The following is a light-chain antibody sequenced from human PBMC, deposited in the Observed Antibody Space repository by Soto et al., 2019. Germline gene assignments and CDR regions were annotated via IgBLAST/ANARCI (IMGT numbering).Light chain of an antibody. Sequence: EIVLTQSPGTLSLSPGERATLSCRAIQSLGTNYLAWYQQKPGQAPRLLIYDASSRATGIADRFSGSGSGADFTLTISRLEPEDFAVYYCQQYAYPPPHTFGQGTKLEIK. CDR3: QQYAYPPPHT. J-gene: IGKJ2*01. CDR1: QSLGTNY. CDR2: DAS. V-gene: IGKV3-20*01.